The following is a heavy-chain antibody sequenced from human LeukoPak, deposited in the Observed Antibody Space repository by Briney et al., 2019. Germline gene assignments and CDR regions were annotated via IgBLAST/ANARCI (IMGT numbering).Heavy chain of an antibody. D-gene: IGHD3-22*01. CDR3: ARSSPHGYDDTSGYFDS. CDR1: GDTFSTYA. V-gene: IGHV1-69*05. CDR2: IIPIFGTT. Sequence: GASVKVSCKPSGDTFSTYAIHWVRQAPGQGLEWMGGIIPIFGTTNYAKNFQGRVTMSTGESSSTAYMELSSLRSEDTAVYYCARSSPHGYDDTSGYFDSWGQGTLVTVSS. J-gene: IGHJ4*02.